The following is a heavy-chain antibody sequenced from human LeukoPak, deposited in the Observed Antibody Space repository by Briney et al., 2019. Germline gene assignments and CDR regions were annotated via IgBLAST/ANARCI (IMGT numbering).Heavy chain of an antibody. V-gene: IGHV1-2*06. Sequence: ASVKVSCKASGYTFTGYYMHWVRQAPGQGLEWMGRINPNSGGTNYAQRVQDRITMTTDTSTSTAYMELRSLRSDDTAVYYCARAPFCSSVSCYRTNNWLDPWGQGTLVTVSS. J-gene: IGHJ5*02. CDR2: INPNSGGT. CDR1: GYTFTGYY. CDR3: ARAPFCSSVSCYRTNNWLDP. D-gene: IGHD2-2*01.